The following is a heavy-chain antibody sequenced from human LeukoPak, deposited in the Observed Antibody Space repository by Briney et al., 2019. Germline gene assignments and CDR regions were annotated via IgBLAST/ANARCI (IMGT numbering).Heavy chain of an antibody. CDR1: GFTFSSYA. CDR2: ISYDGSNK. J-gene: IGHJ5*02. CDR3: ARDMVKAAAGNS. Sequence: GRSLRLSCAASGFTFSSYAMHWVRQAPGKGLEWVAVISYDGSNKYYADSVKGRFTISRDNSKNTLYLQMNSLRAEGTAVYYCARDMVKAAAGNSWGQGTLVTVSS. V-gene: IGHV3-30-3*01. D-gene: IGHD6-13*01.